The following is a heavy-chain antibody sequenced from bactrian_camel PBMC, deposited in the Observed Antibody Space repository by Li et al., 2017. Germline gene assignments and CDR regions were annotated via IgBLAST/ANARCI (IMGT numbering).Heavy chain of an antibody. J-gene: IGHJ4*01. CDR1: GYAARDLSDTC. D-gene: IGHD3*01. Sequence: HVQLVESGGDSVQAGGSLRLSCEASGYAARDLSDTCMAWFRQTPGKEREAIAHFDSDRRPNYADFVKGRFTISKDNAMNTLYLQMSSLQHEDTAMYYCAAKLPFECYVDSSDFDNWGQGTQVTVS. V-gene: IGHV3S53*01. CDR2: FDSDRRP. CDR3: AAKLPFECYVDSSDFDN.